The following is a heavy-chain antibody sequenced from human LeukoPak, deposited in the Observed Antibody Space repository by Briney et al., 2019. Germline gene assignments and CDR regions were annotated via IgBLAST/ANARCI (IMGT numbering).Heavy chain of an antibody. CDR2: FHPSGGS. J-gene: IGHJ6*02. CDR3: ARMTGSGGYYGMDV. D-gene: IGHD3-10*01. CDR1: GVSISGYF. V-gene: IGHV4-4*07. Sequence: SETLSLTCTVSGVSISGYFWTWIRQPAGKGLEWIGRFHPSGGSDYNPSLKSRLTLSFDTSKNQFSLKLTSVTAADTAVYYRARMTGSGGYYGMDVWGQGTTVTVSS.